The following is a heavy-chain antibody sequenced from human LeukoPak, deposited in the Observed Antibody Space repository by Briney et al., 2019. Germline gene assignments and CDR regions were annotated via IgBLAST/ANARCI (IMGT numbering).Heavy chain of an antibody. CDR1: GFAFGSEA. CDR2: ISPGGGTT. Sequence: PGGSLRLSCAVSGFAFGSEAMSWVRQSPARGLEWVASISPGGGTTYYADYVKGRFTISRDNSKNSLFVQMNSLRAEDTAVYYCARDATIDRYYDFWSGQNWFDPWGQGTLVTVSS. CDR3: ARDATIDRYYDFWSGQNWFDP. D-gene: IGHD3-3*01. V-gene: IGHV3-23*01. J-gene: IGHJ5*02.